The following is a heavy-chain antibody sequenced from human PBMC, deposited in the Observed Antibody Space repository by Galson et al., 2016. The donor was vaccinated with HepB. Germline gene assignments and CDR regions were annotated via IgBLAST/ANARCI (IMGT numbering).Heavy chain of an antibody. CDR1: GFVFSNFG. CDR3: AKERLVRRIFDH. V-gene: IGHV3-23*01. CDR2: ISPRRTT. D-gene: IGHD1-1*01. Sequence: SLRLSCAASGFVFSNFGLSWDRQAPGKGLEWVASISPRRTTYYSDSVQGRFTISRDNSNNTLYLQMNGLRAEDTAVYYCAKERLVRRIFDHWGQGTLLTVSS. J-gene: IGHJ4*02.